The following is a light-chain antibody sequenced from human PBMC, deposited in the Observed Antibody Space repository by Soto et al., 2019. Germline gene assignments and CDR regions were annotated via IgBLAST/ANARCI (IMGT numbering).Light chain of an antibody. Sequence: DIQMTQSPSSLSASVGDRVTITCRASQGISKYLAWYQQKAGKAPKLLIYGASTLHSGVPSRFGGTGSGTDFTLTINSLQPEDVATYYCQKYNGAPPFTFGPGTKVEIK. J-gene: IGKJ3*01. CDR2: GAS. CDR3: QKYNGAPPFT. CDR1: QGISKY. V-gene: IGKV1-27*01.